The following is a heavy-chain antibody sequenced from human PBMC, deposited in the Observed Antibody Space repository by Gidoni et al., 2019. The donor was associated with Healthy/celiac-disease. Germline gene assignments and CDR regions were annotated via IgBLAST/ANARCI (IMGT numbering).Heavy chain of an antibody. CDR2: ICAVDSDT. CDR3: ARHKVTTASNEYYYDGMDV. V-gene: IGHV5-51*01. J-gene: IGHJ6*02. Sequence: EVQLVHPVAEVKKLGESLKISCKGSGYSFTSYWLGWVRQMPGKGLEWLGIICAVDSDTRYSPSFQGQGTISADKSISTAYLQWSSLKASDTAMYYCARHKVTTASNEYYYDGMDVWGQGTTVTVSS. D-gene: IGHD4-17*01. CDR1: GYSFTSYW.